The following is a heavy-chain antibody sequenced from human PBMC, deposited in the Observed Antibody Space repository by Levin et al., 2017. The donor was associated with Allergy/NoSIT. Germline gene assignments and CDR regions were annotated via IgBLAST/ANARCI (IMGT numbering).Heavy chain of an antibody. J-gene: IGHJ4*02. V-gene: IGHV1-46*01. CDR1: GYTFTSYY. CDR2: INPSGGST. Sequence: GESLKISCKASGYTFTSYYMHWVRQAPGQGLEWMGIINPSGGSTSYAQKFQGRVTMTRDTSTSTVYMELSSLRSEDTAVYYCARDKVWGRSSSGWYFDYWGQGTLVTVSS. D-gene: IGHD6-13*01. CDR3: ARDKVWGRSSSGWYFDY.